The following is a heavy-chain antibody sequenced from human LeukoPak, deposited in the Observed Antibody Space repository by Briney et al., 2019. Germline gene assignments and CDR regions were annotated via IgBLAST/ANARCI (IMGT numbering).Heavy chain of an antibody. CDR3: ARNTDYGGNLLFDY. CDR1: GFTVSSNY. J-gene: IGHJ4*02. Sequence: GGSLRLSCAASGFTVSSNYMSWVRQAPGKGLEWVSVIYSSGSTYYADSVKGRFTISRDSSKNTLYLQMNSLRAEDTAVYYCARNTDYGGNLLFDYWGQGTLVTVSS. D-gene: IGHD4-23*01. V-gene: IGHV3-53*01. CDR2: IYSSGST.